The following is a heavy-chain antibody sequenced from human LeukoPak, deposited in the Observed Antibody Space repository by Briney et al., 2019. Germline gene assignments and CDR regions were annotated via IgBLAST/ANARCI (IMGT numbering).Heavy chain of an antibody. J-gene: IGHJ3*02. D-gene: IGHD2-15*01. CDR2: VSYDGSNK. CDR1: GFTFSTYG. CDR3: ARDLVPGYCSGGSCYPGDAFDI. Sequence: GGSLRLSCAASGFTFSTYGMHWVRQAPGKGLEWVAVVSYDGSNKYYGDSVKGRFTISRDNSKNTLYLQMNSLRAEDTAVYYCARDLVPGYCSGGSCYPGDAFDIWGQGTMVTVSS. V-gene: IGHV3-30*03.